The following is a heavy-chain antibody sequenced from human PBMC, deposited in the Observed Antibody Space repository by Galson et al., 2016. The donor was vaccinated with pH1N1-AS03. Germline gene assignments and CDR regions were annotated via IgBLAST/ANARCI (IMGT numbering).Heavy chain of an antibody. J-gene: IGHJ4*02. CDR3: ARQRYGGNTD. V-gene: IGHV4-39*07. D-gene: IGHD4/OR15-4a*01. CDR2: IYYNRGT. Sequence: ETLSLTCSVSGGSLSGSIYYWGWFRQPPGKGLEWIGSIYYNRGTYYSPSLKSRLTISMDTSKNQFSLKLSSVTAADTAVYYCARQRYGGNTDWGQGTLVTVSS. CDR1: GGSLSGSIYY.